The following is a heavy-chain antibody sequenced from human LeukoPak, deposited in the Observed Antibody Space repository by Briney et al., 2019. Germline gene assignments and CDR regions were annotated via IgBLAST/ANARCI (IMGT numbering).Heavy chain of an antibody. V-gene: IGHV1-2*02. D-gene: IGHD4-17*01. CDR2: INPNSCGT. J-gene: IGHJ6*03. Sequence: ASVKVSCKASGYTFTGYYMHWVRPAPGQGLEWMGWINPNSCGTNYAQKFQGRVTMTRDTSISTAYMELSRLRSDDTAVYYCARGLTTVTPDEDYMDVWGKGTTVTVSS. CDR1: GYTFTGYY. CDR3: ARGLTTVTPDEDYMDV.